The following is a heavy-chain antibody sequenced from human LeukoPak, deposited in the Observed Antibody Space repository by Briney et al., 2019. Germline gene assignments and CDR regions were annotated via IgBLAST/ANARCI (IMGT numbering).Heavy chain of an antibody. J-gene: IGHJ4*02. Sequence: SGTLSLTCAVSGGSISSSNWWSWVRQPPGKGLEWIGEIYHTGSPNYNPSLKSRVTISVDKSKNHFSLKLSSVTAADTAVYYCARDPHSGYGLADYWGQGTLVTVSS. CDR3: ARDPHSGYGLADY. V-gene: IGHV4-4*02. D-gene: IGHD5-12*01. CDR1: GGSISSSNW. CDR2: IYHTGSP.